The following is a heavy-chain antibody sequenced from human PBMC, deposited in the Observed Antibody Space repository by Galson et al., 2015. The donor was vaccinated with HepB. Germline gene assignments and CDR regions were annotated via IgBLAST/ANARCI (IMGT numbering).Heavy chain of an antibody. CDR3: ARTGSTGPVRKYYFDY. Sequence: SLRLSCAASGFTFSSYAMHWVRQAPGKGLEWVAVISYDGSNKYYADSVKGRFTISRDNSKNTLYLQMNSLRAEDTAVYYCARTGSTGPVRKYYFDYWGQGTLVTVSS. V-gene: IGHV3-30-3*01. CDR2: ISYDGSNK. J-gene: IGHJ4*02. D-gene: IGHD5/OR15-5a*01. CDR1: GFTFSSYA.